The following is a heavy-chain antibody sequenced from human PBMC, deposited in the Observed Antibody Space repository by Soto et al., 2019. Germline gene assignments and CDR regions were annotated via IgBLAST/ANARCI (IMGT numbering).Heavy chain of an antibody. CDR1: GGSISGSTYY. Sequence: QLQLQESGPGLVKPSETLSLTCTVSGGSISGSTYYWGWIRQPPGKGVEYIGSAYYSGRTYYNPSLKSRVTECSGPTKKLNSLNLNSVPASETAVYYGAGHGSGSQYPIDHWGQGTLFTVSS. J-gene: IGHJ4*02. D-gene: IGHD3-10*01. V-gene: IGHV4-39*01. CDR3: AGHGSGSQYPIDH. CDR2: AYYSGRT.